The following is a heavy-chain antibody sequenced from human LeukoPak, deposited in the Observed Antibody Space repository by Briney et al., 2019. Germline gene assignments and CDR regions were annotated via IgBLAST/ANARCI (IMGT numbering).Heavy chain of an antibody. D-gene: IGHD6-19*01. J-gene: IGHJ4*02. CDR2: INAGNGNT. V-gene: IGHV1-3*01. CDR3: ARVPYPSSFTVAPFDY. CDR1: GYTFTSYA. Sequence: GASVKVSCKASGYTFTSYAMHWVRQAPGQGLEWMGWINAGNGNTKYSQKFQGRVTITRDTSASTAYMELSSLRSEDTAVYYCARVPYPSSFTVAPFDYWGQGTLVTVSS.